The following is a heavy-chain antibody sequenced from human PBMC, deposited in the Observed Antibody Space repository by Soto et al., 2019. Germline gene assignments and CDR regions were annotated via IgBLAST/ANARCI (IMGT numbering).Heavy chain of an antibody. D-gene: IGHD6-19*01. CDR3: ARALYSSGWSPGAFDI. V-gene: IGHV3-48*01. CDR2: ISSSSSTI. J-gene: IGHJ3*02. Sequence: GGSLRLSCAASGFTFSSYSMNWVRQAPGKGLEWVSYISSSSSTIYYADSVKGRFTISRDNAKNSLYLQMSSLRAEDTAVYYCARALYSSGWSPGAFDIWGQGTMVTVS. CDR1: GFTFSSYS.